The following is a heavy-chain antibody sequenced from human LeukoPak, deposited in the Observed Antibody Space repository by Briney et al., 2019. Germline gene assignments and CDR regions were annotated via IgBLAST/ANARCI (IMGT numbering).Heavy chain of an antibody. CDR2: IKEDGSER. Sequence: PGGSLRLSCAASGFTFSSHWMNWVRQAPGKGPEWVASIKEDGSERKYVESVKGRFTISRDSAENSLYLQMNSLRAEDTAVYYCASQGLWFGELSPDYWGQGTLVTVSS. V-gene: IGHV3-7*01. CDR3: ASQGLWFGELSPDY. CDR1: GFTFSSHW. D-gene: IGHD3-10*01. J-gene: IGHJ4*02.